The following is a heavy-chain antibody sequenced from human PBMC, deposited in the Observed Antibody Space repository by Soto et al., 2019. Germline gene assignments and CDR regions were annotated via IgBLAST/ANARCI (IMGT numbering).Heavy chain of an antibody. V-gene: IGHV3-48*02. CDR1: GFTLSSFG. J-gene: IGHJ4*02. CDR2: ISSRSGAI. CDR3: ARDEAYFDY. Sequence: EVQLVESGGGLVQPGGSLRLSCAASGFTLSSFGMNWVRQAPGKGLEWVAYISSRSGAILYADSVKGRFTISRDNAKNSMYVQMNSLRDEDTAVYYCARDEAYFDYWGQGTLVTVSS.